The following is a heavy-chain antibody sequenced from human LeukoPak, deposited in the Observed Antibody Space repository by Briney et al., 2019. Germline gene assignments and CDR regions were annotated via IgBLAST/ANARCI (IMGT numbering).Heavy chain of an antibody. CDR1: GGSFSGYY. Sequence: KPSETLSLTCAVYGGSFSGYYWSWIRQPPGKGLEWIGEINHSGSTNYNPSLKSRVTISVDTSKNQFSLKLSSATAADTAVYYCARGRRDSWGIVVVPAAMLNYWGQGTLVTVSS. D-gene: IGHD2-2*01. CDR3: ARGRRDSWGIVVVPAAMLNY. CDR2: INHSGST. J-gene: IGHJ4*02. V-gene: IGHV4-34*01.